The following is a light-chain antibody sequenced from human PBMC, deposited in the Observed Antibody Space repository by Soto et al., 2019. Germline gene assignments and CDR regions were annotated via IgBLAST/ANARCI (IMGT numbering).Light chain of an antibody. CDR3: QQYNNWPLT. J-gene: IGKJ4*01. CDR2: GAS. CDR1: QSVSSN. V-gene: IGKV3-15*01. Sequence: EIVMTQSPATPSVSPGERPTLSCRASQSVSSNLAWYQQKPGQPPRLLIYGASTRATGIPARFSGSGSGTEFTLTISSLQSEDFAVYYCQQYNNWPLTFGGGTKVEIK.